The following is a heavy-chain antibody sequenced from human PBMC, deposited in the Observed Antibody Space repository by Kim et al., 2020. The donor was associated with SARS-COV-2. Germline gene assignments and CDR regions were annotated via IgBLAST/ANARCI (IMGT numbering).Heavy chain of an antibody. Sequence: SETLSLTCTVSGGSIRSSGYYWGWIRQPPGKGLEWIGSVYYTGATYYDPSLKSRVTISVDTSKNQFSLKLNSVTAADTAVDYCGRHFRGTSIRFLGLYPFDSWGQGTLVPVSS. V-gene: IGHV4-39*01. J-gene: IGHJ4*02. CDR2: VYYTGAT. D-gene: IGHD2-2*02. CDR3: GRHFRGTSIRFLGLYPFDS. CDR1: GGSIRSSGYY.